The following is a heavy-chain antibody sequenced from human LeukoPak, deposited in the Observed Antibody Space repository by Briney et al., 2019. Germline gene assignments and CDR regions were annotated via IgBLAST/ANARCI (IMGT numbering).Heavy chain of an antibody. CDR1: GFTFSSYA. J-gene: IGHJ6*02. CDR2: IKQDGSET. CDR3: GRAMDV. V-gene: IGHV3-7*03. Sequence: QPGGSLRLSCAASGFTFSSYAMSWVRQAPGKGLEWVANIKQDGSETYYVDSVKGRFTISRDNAKNSLFLQMNSLRAEDTAVYYCGRAMDVWGQGTTVTVSS.